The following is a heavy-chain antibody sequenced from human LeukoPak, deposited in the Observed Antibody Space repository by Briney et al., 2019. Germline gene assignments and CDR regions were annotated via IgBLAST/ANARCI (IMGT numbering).Heavy chain of an antibody. CDR2: INHSGST. V-gene: IGHV4-34*01. CDR1: GGSFSGYY. D-gene: IGHD2/OR15-2a*01. Sequence: SETLSLTCAVYGGSFSGYYWSWIRQPPGKGLEWIGEINHSGSTNYNPSLKSRVTISVGTSKNQFSLKLSSVTAADTAVYYCARKVGFLNYFEYWGQGTLVTVSS. CDR3: ARKVGFLNYFEY. J-gene: IGHJ4*02.